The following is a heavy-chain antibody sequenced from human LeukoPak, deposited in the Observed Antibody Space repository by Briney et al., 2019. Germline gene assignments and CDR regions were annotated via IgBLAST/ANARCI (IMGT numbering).Heavy chain of an antibody. J-gene: IGHJ4*02. Sequence: SETLSLTCAVYGGSFSGYYWSWIRQPPGKGLEWIGEINHSGSTNYNPSLKSRVTISVDTSKNQFSLKLSSVTAADTAVYYCARTAVAGILVKDLMAFDYWGQGTLVTVSS. D-gene: IGHD6-19*01. CDR2: INHSGST. V-gene: IGHV4-34*01. CDR1: GGSFSGYY. CDR3: ARTAVAGILVKDLMAFDY.